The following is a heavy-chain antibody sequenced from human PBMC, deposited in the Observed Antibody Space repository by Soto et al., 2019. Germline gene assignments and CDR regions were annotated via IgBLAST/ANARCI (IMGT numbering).Heavy chain of an antibody. J-gene: IGHJ4*02. D-gene: IGHD1-26*01. CDR3: ATIGIVGATSVDY. CDR1: GGSVTSRSYY. Sequence: SETLSLTCTVSGGSVTSRSYYWSWIRQPPGKGLEWIGYISTSGSTNDNPSLKSRVTISLDTSKNQFSLKLSSVTAADTAVYYCATIGIVGATSVDYSGPGALVTVSS. CDR2: ISTSGST. V-gene: IGHV4-61*01.